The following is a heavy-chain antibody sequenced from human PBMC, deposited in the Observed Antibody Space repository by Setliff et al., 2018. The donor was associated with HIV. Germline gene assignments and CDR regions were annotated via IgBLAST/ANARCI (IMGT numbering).Heavy chain of an antibody. CDR2: IFNDGRT. Sequence: KPSETLSLTCTVSGGSVSSSSYYWGWIHQPPGKGLEWIGSIFNDGRTYYNPSLKSRVTIPMDTSTNQFSLKLSSVTAADTAVYFCARHFPSISLFFGDPGPFDRWGQGALVTVSS. V-gene: IGHV4-39*01. CDR3: ARHFPSISLFFGDPGPFDR. CDR1: GGSVSSSSYY. J-gene: IGHJ4*02. D-gene: IGHD3-10*01.